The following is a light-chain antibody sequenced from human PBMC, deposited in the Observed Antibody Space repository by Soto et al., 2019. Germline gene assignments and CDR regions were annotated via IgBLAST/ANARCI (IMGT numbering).Light chain of an antibody. CDR1: SRDVGSCNI. CDR2: EDT. CDR3: CSYAGTSSAFG. V-gene: IGLV2-23*01. Sequence: QSALTQPASVSGSPGQSITISCSGISRDVGSCNIVSWYQQQPGKAPKLIIYEDTQRPSGVSNRFSGSLSGSTASLTISGLQAEDEGDYYCCSYAGTSSAFGFGGGTKVTVL. J-gene: IGLJ3*02.